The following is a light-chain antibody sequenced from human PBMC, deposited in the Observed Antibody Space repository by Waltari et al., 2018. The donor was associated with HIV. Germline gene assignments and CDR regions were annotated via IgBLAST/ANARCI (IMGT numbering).Light chain of an antibody. CDR2: DVS. CDR3: CSYVSEIVPCV. Sequence: QTALTQPASVSGSPGQSITISCTGTSSDVGAYTLVSWYQQHPGKAPRLIIYDVSERPAGVSNRLPCSKSGNTASLTISGLQAEDVADYYCCSYVSEIVPCVFGGGTKLTVL. V-gene: IGLV2-23*02. CDR1: SSDVGAYTL. J-gene: IGLJ3*02.